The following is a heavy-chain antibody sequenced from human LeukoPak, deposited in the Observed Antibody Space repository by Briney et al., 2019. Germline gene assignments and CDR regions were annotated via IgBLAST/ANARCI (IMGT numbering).Heavy chain of an antibody. V-gene: IGHV3-43*02. Sequence: GGSLRLSCAASGFSFHEHDMHWVRQTPGKGLEWVSLISGDGGNKHYADSVRGRITISRDNSKNLLSLQMNSLRGDDTALYFCAKRSGSPHNFDYWGQGALVTVSS. CDR1: GFSFHEHD. J-gene: IGHJ4*02. D-gene: IGHD1-1*01. CDR2: ISGDGGNK. CDR3: AKRSGSPHNFDY.